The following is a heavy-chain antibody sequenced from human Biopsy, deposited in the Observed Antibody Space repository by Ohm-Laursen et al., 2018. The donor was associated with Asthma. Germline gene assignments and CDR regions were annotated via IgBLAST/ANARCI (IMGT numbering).Heavy chain of an antibody. CDR3: ARGPNYHGSGRAPIGMDV. CDR2: IYYTGSD. D-gene: IGHD3-10*01. J-gene: IGHJ6*02. CDR1: GGSVSTGSYY. V-gene: IGHV4-61*01. Sequence: SDTLSLTCTVSGGSVSTGSYYWSWIRQPLGKGLEWLGYIYYTGSDNYNPSLKSRVTISVDTSKNQFSLRLNSVTAADTAVYYCARGPNYHGSGRAPIGMDVWGQGTTVIVSS.